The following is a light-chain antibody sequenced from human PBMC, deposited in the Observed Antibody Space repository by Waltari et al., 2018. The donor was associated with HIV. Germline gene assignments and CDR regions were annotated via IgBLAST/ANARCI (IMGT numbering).Light chain of an antibody. CDR3: TSYTSSRTLGV. CDR2: EVT. V-gene: IGLV2-14*01. Sequence: QSSLTQPASLSGSPGQSVTISCAGTPTYVPTFEYVCLYQHHPGTSPTLSIYEVTNRPSGVSTRFSGSKSGNTASLTISGLQAEDEADYFCTSYTSSRTLGVFGGGTRLTVL. J-gene: IGLJ2*01. CDR1: PTYVPTFEY.